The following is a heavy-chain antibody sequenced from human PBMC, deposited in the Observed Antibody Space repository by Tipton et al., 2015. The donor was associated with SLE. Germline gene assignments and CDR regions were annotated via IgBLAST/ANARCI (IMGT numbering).Heavy chain of an antibody. D-gene: IGHD6-13*01. CDR3: ARENQQQLATHFDY. V-gene: IGHV3-11*06. CDR1: GFTFSDYY. CDR2: IRSSSSYT. J-gene: IGHJ4*02. Sequence: SLRLSCAASGFTFSDYYMSWIRQAPGKGLEWVSYIRSSSSYTNYADSVKGRFTISRDKAKNSLYLQMNSLRAEDTAVYYCARENQQQLATHFDYWGQGTLVTVSS.